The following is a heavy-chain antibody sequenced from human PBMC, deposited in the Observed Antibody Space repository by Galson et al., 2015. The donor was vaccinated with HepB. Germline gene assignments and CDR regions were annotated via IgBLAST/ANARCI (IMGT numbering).Heavy chain of an antibody. D-gene: IGHD6-19*01. CDR1: GFTFSSYS. CDR2: ISSSSSYI. Sequence: SLRLSCAASGFTFSSYSMNWVRQAPGKGLEWVSSISSSSSYIYYADSVKGRFTISRDNAKNPLYLQMNSLRAEDTAVYYCARTAVAGTVPGMDVWGQGTTVTVSS. V-gene: IGHV3-21*01. J-gene: IGHJ6*02. CDR3: ARTAVAGTVPGMDV.